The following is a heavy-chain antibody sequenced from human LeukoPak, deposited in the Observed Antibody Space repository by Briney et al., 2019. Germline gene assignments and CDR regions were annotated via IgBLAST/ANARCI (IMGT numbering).Heavy chain of an antibody. CDR1: GFSFSSYA. CDR3: AKGGGSGFDY. D-gene: IGHD3-10*01. V-gene: IGHV3-23*01. CDR2: ISDNGGST. Sequence: PGGSLRLSSAASGFSFSSYAMSWVRQAPGKGLEWVSSISDNGGSTYYADSVKGRFTISRDNSKNTLYLQMNSLGVDDTAVYYCAKGGGSGFDYWGQGTLVTVSS. J-gene: IGHJ4*02.